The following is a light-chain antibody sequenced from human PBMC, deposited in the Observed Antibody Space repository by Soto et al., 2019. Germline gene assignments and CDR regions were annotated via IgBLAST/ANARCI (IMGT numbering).Light chain of an antibody. J-gene: IGLJ1*01. CDR3: CSYAANLRV. Sequence: QSVLTQPASVSGSPGQSITISCTGTSSDVGSYNLVSWYQQHPGKAPKLMIYEGSKRPSGVSNRFSGSKSGNTASLTISGLQADDEADYYCCSYAANLRVFGTGTKLTVL. V-gene: IGLV2-23*01. CDR1: SSDVGSYNL. CDR2: EGS.